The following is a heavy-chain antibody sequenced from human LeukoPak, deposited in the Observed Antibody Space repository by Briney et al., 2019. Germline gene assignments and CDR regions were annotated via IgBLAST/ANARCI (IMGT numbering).Heavy chain of an antibody. D-gene: IGHD3-22*01. CDR2: INPKSGGT. Sequence: ASVKVSCKASGYTFTSYGISWVRQAPGQGLEWMGWINPKSGGTNYAQKFQGRVTLTRDTSITTAYMELSRLRSDDTAVYYCAVLRIGYYDDVFDIWGQGTMVTVSS. V-gene: IGHV1-2*02. CDR3: AVLRIGYYDDVFDI. J-gene: IGHJ3*02. CDR1: GYTFTSYG.